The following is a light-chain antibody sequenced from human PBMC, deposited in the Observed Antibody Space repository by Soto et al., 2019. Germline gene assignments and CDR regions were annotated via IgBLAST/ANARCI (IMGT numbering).Light chain of an antibody. CDR1: SSDIGDYNP. V-gene: IGLV2-14*01. J-gene: IGLJ2*01. CDR3: SSYTSSSTLVV. Sequence: QSALTQPASASGSPGQSITITCAGTSSDIGDYNPVSWYQQHPGKASKLMIYEVRNRPSGASNRFSGSKSGSTASLTISGLQAEDEADYYCSSYTSSSTLVVFGGGTKVTVL. CDR2: EVR.